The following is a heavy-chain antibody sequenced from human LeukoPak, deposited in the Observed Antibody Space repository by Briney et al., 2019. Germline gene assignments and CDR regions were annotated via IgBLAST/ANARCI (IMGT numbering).Heavy chain of an antibody. D-gene: IGHD6-6*01. J-gene: IGHJ4*02. CDR1: GYTFTSYY. V-gene: IGHV1-46*01. CDR3: ASLETPDSSSDY. Sequence: ASVKVSCKASGYTFTSYYMHWVRQAPGQGLEWMGIINPSGGSTSYAQKFQGRVTMTRDTSTSTVYMGLSSLRSEDTAVYYCASLETPDSSSDYWGQGTLVTVSS. CDR2: INPSGGST.